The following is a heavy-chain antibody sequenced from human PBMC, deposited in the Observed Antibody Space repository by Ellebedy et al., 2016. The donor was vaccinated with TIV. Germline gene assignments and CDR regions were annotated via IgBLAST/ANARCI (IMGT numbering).Heavy chain of an antibody. D-gene: IGHD1-26*01. CDR1: GYSFTSYW. Sequence: GGSLRLXXKGSGYSFTSYWIGWVRQMPGKGLEWMGIIYPGDSDTRYSPSFQGQVTISADKSISTAYLQWSSLKASDTAMYYCARRGRGGAQVWAFDYWGQGTLVTVSS. V-gene: IGHV5-51*01. CDR2: IYPGDSDT. CDR3: ARRGRGGAQVWAFDY. J-gene: IGHJ4*02.